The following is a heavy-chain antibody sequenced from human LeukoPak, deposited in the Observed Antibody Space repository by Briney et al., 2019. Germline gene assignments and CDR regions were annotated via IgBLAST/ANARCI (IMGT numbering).Heavy chain of an antibody. V-gene: IGHV3-30*18. J-gene: IGHJ6*03. CDR2: ISYDGSNK. CDR1: GFTFSSYG. D-gene: IGHD1-7*01. Sequence: PGGSLRLSCAASGFTFSSYGMHWVRQAPGKGLEWVAVISYDGSNKYYADSVKGRFTISRDNSKSTLYLQMNSLRAEDTAVYYCAKEMRYNWNYLAYYYYMDVWGKGTTVTVSS. CDR3: AKEMRYNWNYLAYYYYMDV.